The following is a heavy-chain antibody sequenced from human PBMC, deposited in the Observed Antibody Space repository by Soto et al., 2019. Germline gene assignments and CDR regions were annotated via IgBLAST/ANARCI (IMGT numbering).Heavy chain of an antibody. D-gene: IGHD5-12*01. J-gene: IGHJ3*02. V-gene: IGHV3-33*01. CDR2: IWYDGSNK. CDR1: GFTFSSYG. CDR3: ARGPISGYGGGAFDI. Sequence: GGSLRLSCAASGFTFSSYGMHWVRQAPGKGLEWVAVIWYDGSNKYYADSVKGRFTISRDNSKNTLYLQMNSLRAEDTAVYYCARGPISGYGGGAFDIWGQGTMVTVSS.